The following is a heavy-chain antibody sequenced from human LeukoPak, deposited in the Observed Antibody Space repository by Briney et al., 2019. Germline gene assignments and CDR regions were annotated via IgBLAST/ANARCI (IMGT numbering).Heavy chain of an antibody. CDR3: ARSTPDYGDSRSYFDY. V-gene: IGHV5-51*01. J-gene: IGHJ4*02. CDR2: IYPGDSDT. CDR1: GYSFPNYW. Sequence: KPGESLKISCKASGYSFPNYWIGWVRQMPGKGLEWMGIIYPGDSDTRYGPSFQGQVTISADKSISTAYLHWSSLKASDTAMYYCARSTPDYGDSRSYFDYWGQGTLVTVSS. D-gene: IGHD4-17*01.